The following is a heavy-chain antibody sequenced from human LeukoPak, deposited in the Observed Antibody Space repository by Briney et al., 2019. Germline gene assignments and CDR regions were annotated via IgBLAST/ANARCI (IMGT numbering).Heavy chain of an antibody. Sequence: GGSLRLSCAASGFTFSDSTVHWVRQASGKGLEWIGHIKSKTNTYAKTYAASVQCSFTISRDDSRNKAYLQMNSLNTEDAAVYYWMSAVELSGGDWEVYWGQGTLVAVSS. CDR2: IKSKTNTYAK. D-gene: IGHD2-21*01. V-gene: IGHV3-73*01. CDR1: GFTFSDST. CDR3: MSAVELSGGDWEVY. J-gene: IGHJ4*02.